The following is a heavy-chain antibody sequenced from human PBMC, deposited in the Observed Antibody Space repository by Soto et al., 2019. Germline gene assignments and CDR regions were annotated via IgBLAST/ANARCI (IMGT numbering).Heavy chain of an antibody. CDR1: GFSFSSFW. CDR2: IKEDGTMT. V-gene: IGHV3-7*04. J-gene: IGHJ4*02. Sequence: VQLVESGGGLVQPGESLRLSCATSGFSFSSFWMAWVRQAPGKGLEWLANIKEDGTMTYYLESVKGRFTISRDNAKNSLFLQIDSLTADDTAVYYCARDVPYNRHDYWGLGTLVIVSS. D-gene: IGHD1-20*01. CDR3: ARDVPYNRHDY.